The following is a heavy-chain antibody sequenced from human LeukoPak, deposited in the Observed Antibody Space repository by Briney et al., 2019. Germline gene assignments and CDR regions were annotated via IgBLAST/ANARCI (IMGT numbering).Heavy chain of an antibody. CDR3: ARGPYGGKFPLWYFDL. J-gene: IGHJ2*01. D-gene: IGHD4-17*01. CDR1: GGSISSYY. V-gene: IGHV4-59*01. Sequence: SETLSLTCTVPGGSISSYYWSWIRQPPAKGLELIGYIYYSGSPNYNPSLKSRDTISVDTSKNRFYLKLSSVTGADTAVYYCARGPYGGKFPLWYFDLWGRGTLVTVSS. CDR2: IYYSGSP.